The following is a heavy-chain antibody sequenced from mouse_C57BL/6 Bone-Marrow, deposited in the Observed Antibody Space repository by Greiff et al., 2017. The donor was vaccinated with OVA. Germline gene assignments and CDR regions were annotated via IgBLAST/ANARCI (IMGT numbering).Heavy chain of an antibody. Sequence: QVQLQQSGPELVKPGASVKISCKASGFAFSSSWMNWVKQRPGKGLEWIGRIYPGDGDTNYNGKFKGKATLTADKSSRTAYMQRSSRTSEDSAVYFCARETTVVAPFAYWGQGTLVTVSA. D-gene: IGHD1-1*01. CDR1: GFAFSSSW. CDR3: ARETTVVAPFAY. J-gene: IGHJ3*01. CDR2: IYPGDGDT. V-gene: IGHV1-82*01.